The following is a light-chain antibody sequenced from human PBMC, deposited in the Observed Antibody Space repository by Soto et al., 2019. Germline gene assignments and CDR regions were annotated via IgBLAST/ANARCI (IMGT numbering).Light chain of an antibody. CDR2: KAS. CDR1: QSIDTW. V-gene: IGKV1-5*03. CDR3: QQYNSYRA. Sequence: DIQMTQSPSTLSASVGDRVTITCRASQSIDTWLAWHQQKPGQVPKLLISKASSLESGVPSRFSGSGSGTEFTLTISSLQPDYSATYYCQQYNSYRAFGQGTKVEI. J-gene: IGKJ1*01.